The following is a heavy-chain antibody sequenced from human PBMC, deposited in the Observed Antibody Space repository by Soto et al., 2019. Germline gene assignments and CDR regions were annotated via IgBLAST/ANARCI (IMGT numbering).Heavy chain of an antibody. CDR1: GFTFSSYA. Sequence: EVQLLESGGGLVQPGGSLRLSCAASGFTFSSYAMSWVRQAPGKGLEWVSAISGSGGSTYYADSVKGRFTISRDNSKNTLYLQMNSLRAEDTAVYYSAKPETPYYDILTGDYWGQGTLVTVSS. V-gene: IGHV3-23*01. D-gene: IGHD3-9*01. CDR3: AKPETPYYDILTGDY. CDR2: ISGSGGST. J-gene: IGHJ4*02.